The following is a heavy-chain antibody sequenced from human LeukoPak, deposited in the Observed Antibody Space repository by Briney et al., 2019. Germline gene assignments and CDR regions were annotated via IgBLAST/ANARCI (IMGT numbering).Heavy chain of an antibody. Sequence: SETLSLTCTVSGGSISSYYWSWLRHPAGKALEWIGRIYTSGSTNYKLSLKSRFTMSVDTSKNQCSLKLRSVSAADTAVYYCAREGGNHFYFDYWGQGTLVTVSS. CDR2: IYTSGST. CDR3: AREGGNHFYFDY. V-gene: IGHV4-4*07. D-gene: IGHD4-23*01. J-gene: IGHJ4*02. CDR1: GGSISSYY.